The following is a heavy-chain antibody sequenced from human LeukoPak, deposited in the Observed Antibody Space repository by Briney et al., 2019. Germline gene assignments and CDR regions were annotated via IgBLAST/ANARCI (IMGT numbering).Heavy chain of an antibody. CDR3: ANNMVRDLYGMDV. J-gene: IGHJ6*02. D-gene: IGHD3-10*01. CDR2: ISAYNGNT. V-gene: IGHV1-18*01. CDR1: GYTFTSYG. Sequence: ASVKVSCKASGYTFTSYGISWVRQAPGQELEWMGWISAYNGNTNYAQKLQGRVTMTTDTSTSTAYMELRSLRSDDTAVYYCANNMVRDLYGMDVWGQGTTVTVSS.